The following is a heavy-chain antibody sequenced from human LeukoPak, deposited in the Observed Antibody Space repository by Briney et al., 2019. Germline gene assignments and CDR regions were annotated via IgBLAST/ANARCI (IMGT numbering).Heavy chain of an antibody. D-gene: IGHD2-21*01. Sequence: GGTLRLSCAASGFIFSNNGMSWVRQAPGRGLEWVSSIRGSAGNAYYADSVKGRFTISRDDSTNTLYLQMSSLRAEDTAMYYCAKAVGVIYMGIDFWGQGALVTVSS. V-gene: IGHV3-23*01. CDR3: AKAVGVIYMGIDF. CDR1: GFIFSNNG. CDR2: IRGSAGNA. J-gene: IGHJ4*02.